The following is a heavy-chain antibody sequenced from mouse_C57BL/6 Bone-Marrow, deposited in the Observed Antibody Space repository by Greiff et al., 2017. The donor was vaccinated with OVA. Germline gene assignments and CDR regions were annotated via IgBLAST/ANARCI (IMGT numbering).Heavy chain of an antibody. J-gene: IGHJ2*01. V-gene: IGHV1-22*01. D-gene: IGHD3-2*02. CDR2: INPNNGGT. Sequence: EVQLQQSGPELVKPGASVKMSCKASGYTFTDYNMHWVKQSHGKSLEWIGYINPNNGGTSYNQKFKGKATLTVNKSSSTAYMELRSLTSEDSAVYYCARGKIRLDSSGPHYFDYWGQGTTLTVSS. CDR3: ARGKIRLDSSGPHYFDY. CDR1: GYTFTDYN.